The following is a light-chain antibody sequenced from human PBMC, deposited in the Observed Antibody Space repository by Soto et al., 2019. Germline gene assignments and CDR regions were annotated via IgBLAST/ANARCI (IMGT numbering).Light chain of an antibody. V-gene: IGLV2-14*03. Sequence: QSVLTQPASVSGSPGQSIAISCTGTSSDVGGYNYVSWYQQHPGKAPKLMIYDVTTRPSGVSNRFSGSKSGNTAALTISGLQAEDGADYYCSSYTSDTTGVFGTGTKLTVL. CDR3: SSYTSDTTGV. J-gene: IGLJ1*01. CDR1: SSDVGGYNY. CDR2: DVT.